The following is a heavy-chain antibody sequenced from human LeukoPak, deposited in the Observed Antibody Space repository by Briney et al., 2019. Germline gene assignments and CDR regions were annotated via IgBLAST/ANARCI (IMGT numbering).Heavy chain of an antibody. Sequence: GGSLRLSCAASGFTFSSYAMSWVRQAPGKGLEWVSAISGSGGSTYYADSVKGRFTISRDNSKNTLYLQMNSLRAEDTAVYYCASGYSSSSYYYYGMDVWGQGTTVTVSS. D-gene: IGHD6-13*01. CDR1: GFTFSSYA. V-gene: IGHV3-23*01. CDR2: ISGSGGST. CDR3: ASGYSSSSYYYYGMDV. J-gene: IGHJ6*02.